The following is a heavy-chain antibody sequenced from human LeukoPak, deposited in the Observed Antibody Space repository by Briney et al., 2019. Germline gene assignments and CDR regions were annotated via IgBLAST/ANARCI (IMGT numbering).Heavy chain of an antibody. CDR2: IKQDGSEK. CDR1: GFTFSSYW. CDR3: AREVLVVVPSSDDYYYMDV. Sequence: SGGSLRLSCAASGFTFSSYWMSWVRQAPGKGLEWVANIKQDGSEKYYVDSVKGRFAISRDNAKNSLYLQMNSLRAEDTAVYYCAREVLVVVPSSDDYYYMDVWGKGTTVTVSS. J-gene: IGHJ6*03. V-gene: IGHV3-7*01. D-gene: IGHD2-2*01.